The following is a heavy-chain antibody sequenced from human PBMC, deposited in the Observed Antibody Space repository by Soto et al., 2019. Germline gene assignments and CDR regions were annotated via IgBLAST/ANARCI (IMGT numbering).Heavy chain of an antibody. CDR2: IDPSHSQT. Sequence: GESLKISCMGSGYSFAGYWITWVRQKPGKGLEWMGRIDPSHSQTYYSPSFRGHVTISVTKSITTVFLQWSSLRASDTAMYYCARQIYDSDTGPNSQYYFDSWGQGTPVTVSS. V-gene: IGHV5-10-1*01. J-gene: IGHJ4*02. CDR1: GYSFAGYW. CDR3: ARQIYDSDTGPNSQYYFDS. D-gene: IGHD3-22*01.